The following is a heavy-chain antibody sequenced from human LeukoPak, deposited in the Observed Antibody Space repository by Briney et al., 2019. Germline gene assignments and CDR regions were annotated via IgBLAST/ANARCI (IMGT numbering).Heavy chain of an antibody. V-gene: IGHV3-53*01. CDR3: TRDRYSGYHFGY. CDR1: GFTVSSNY. CDR2: IYSDGTT. D-gene: IGHD3-22*01. Sequence: PGGSLRLSCVVSGFTVSSNYMGWVRQAPGKGLECVSIIYSDGTTYYADSVKGRFTISRDNSKNMVNPQMNSLRAEDTAMYYCTRDRYSGYHFGYWGQGTLVTVSS. J-gene: IGHJ4*02.